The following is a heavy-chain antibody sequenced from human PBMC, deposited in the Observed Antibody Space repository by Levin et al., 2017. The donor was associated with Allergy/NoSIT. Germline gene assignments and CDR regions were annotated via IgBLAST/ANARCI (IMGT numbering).Heavy chain of an antibody. D-gene: IGHD3-10*01. J-gene: IGHJ3*02. Sequence: GSLRLSCTVSGGSISSYYWSWIRQPPGKGLEWIGYIYYSGSTNYNPSLKSRVTISVDTSKNQFSLKLSSVTAADTAVYYCARGRGYYYGSGSSNAFDIWGQGTMVTVSS. CDR2: IYYSGST. CDR1: GGSISSYY. V-gene: IGHV4-59*01. CDR3: ARGRGYYYGSGSSNAFDI.